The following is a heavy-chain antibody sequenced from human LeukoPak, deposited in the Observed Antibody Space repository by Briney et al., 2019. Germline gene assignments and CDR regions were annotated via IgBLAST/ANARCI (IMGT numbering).Heavy chain of an antibody. CDR2: ISSAAGTI. Sequence: GGPLRLSCAAFGSTFSDFYMTWIRQAPGKGLEWVSYISSAAGTIYYADSVKGRFTISRDNAKNSLYLQMNSLRAEDTAGYYCGRGYTEISKDYWGQGTLVTVYS. CDR3: GRGYTEISKDY. D-gene: IGHD2-2*02. CDR1: GSTFSDFY. J-gene: IGHJ4*02. V-gene: IGHV3-11*04.